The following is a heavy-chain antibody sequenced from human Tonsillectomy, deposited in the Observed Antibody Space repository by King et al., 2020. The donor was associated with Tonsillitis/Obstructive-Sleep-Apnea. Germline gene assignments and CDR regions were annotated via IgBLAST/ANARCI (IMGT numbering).Heavy chain of an antibody. CDR1: EFTFSSYS. V-gene: IGHV3-21*01. J-gene: IGHJ6*03. CDR3: ARLMRSTDTCDYFCYIDV. Sequence: VQLVESGGGLVKPGESLRLSCAASEFTFSSYSMEWVRQAPGKGLEWVSSITPTNTYIYYADSVKGRFTISRDNAKNSLYLQMNSLRVEDTAVYYCARLMRSTDTCDYFCYIDVWGKGTTVPLPS. CDR2: ITPTNTYI.